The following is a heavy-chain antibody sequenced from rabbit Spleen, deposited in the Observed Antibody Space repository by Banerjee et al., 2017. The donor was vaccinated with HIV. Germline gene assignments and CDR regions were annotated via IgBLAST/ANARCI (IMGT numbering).Heavy chain of an antibody. V-gene: IGHV1S40*01. CDR3: ARDTASSFSSYGMDL. J-gene: IGHJ6*01. CDR2: IDAGSSGFT. Sequence: QSLEESGGGLVQPEGSLALTCKASGFSFSFSSYMCWVRQAPGKGLEWIACIDAGSSGFTYFATWAKGRFTISKTSSTTVTLEMTRLTAADTATYFCARDTASSFSSYGMDLWGPGTLVTVS. D-gene: IGHD8-1*01. CDR1: GFSFSFSSY.